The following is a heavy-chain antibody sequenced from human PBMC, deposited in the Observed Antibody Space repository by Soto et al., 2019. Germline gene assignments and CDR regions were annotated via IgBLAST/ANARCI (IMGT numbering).Heavy chain of an antibody. D-gene: IGHD3-10*01. CDR1: GYTFSNYG. V-gene: IGHV1-18*01. Sequence: QVQLVQSAAEVKKPGASVKVSCKASGYTFSNYGISWVRQAPGQGLEWTAWISGYNGDTKNAQSLQGRVTVTTDTSTSTSYMELRSLRSDDTAIYYCARSLGSGTGFDYWGQGNLVTVSS. CDR2: ISGYNGDT. CDR3: ARSLGSGTGFDY. J-gene: IGHJ4*02.